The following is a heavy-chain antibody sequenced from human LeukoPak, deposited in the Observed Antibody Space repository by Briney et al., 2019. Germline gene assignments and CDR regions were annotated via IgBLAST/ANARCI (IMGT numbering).Heavy chain of an antibody. J-gene: IGHJ6*03. V-gene: IGHV4-39*01. CDR3: ARHPEHDYYYYYMDV. CDR2: IYYSATT. D-gene: IGHD2-21*01. CDR1: GGSISSRSYD. Sequence: SETLSLTCTVSGGSISSRSYDWGWLRQPRGKGLEWIVSIYYSATTYYTPSLKSRVTISVDTSKNQFSLKLSSVTAADTAVYYCARHPEHDYYYYYMDVWGKGTTVTISS.